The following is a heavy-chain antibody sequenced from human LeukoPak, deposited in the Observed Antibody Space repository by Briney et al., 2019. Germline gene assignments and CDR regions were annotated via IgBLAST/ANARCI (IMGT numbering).Heavy chain of an antibody. J-gene: IGHJ4*02. CDR2: ISYDGSNK. V-gene: IGHV3-30*03. Sequence: GESLRLSCAASGFTFSSYSMNWVRQAPGKGLEWVAVISYDGSNKYYADSVKGRFTISRDNSKNTLYLQMNSLRAEDTAVYYCARGGPRAVVQYYDSSGYYFYWGQGTLVTVSS. D-gene: IGHD3-22*01. CDR1: GFTFSSYS. CDR3: ARGGPRAVVQYYDSSGYYFY.